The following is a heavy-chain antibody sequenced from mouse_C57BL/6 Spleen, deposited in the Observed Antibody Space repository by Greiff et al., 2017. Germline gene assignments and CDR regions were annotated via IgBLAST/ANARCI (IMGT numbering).Heavy chain of an antibody. CDR2: ISSGSSTI. D-gene: IGHD2-1*01. V-gene: IGHV5-17*01. CDR1: GFTFSDYG. Sequence: EVQGVESGGGLVKPGGSLKLSCAASGFTFSDYGMHWVRQAPEKGLEWVAYISSGSSTIYYADTVKGRFTISRDNAKNTLFLQMTRLRSEDTAMYYCAREGIYYGNWFAYWGQGTLVTVSA. CDR3: AREGIYYGNWFAY. J-gene: IGHJ3*01.